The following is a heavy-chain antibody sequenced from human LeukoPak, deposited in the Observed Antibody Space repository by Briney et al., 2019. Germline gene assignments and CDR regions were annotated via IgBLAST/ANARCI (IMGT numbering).Heavy chain of an antibody. CDR2: IRGKGNNYAT. Sequence: PGGSLRLSCAASGFTFSVSAMHWVRQASGKGLEWVGRIRGKGNNYATEYAASVKGRFTISRDNSKNTLYLQMNSLRAEDTAVYYCAKRASGSGTSLHYFDYWGQGTLVTVSS. V-gene: IGHV3-73*01. CDR1: GFTFSVSA. CDR3: AKRASGSGTSLHYFDY. J-gene: IGHJ4*02. D-gene: IGHD3-10*01.